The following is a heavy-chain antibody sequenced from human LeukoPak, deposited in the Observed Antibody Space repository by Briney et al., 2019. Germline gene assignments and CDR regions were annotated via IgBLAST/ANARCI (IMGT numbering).Heavy chain of an antibody. V-gene: IGHV3-53*01. D-gene: IGHD3-10*01. Sequence: GGSLRLSCAASGFTVSSNYMSWVRQAPGKGLEWVSVIYSDLSTYYAGSVKGRFTISRDNSKNTLYLHMNSLRAEDTAVYYCARVGSPGWGQGTLVTVSS. CDR2: IYSDLST. CDR3: ARVGSPG. J-gene: IGHJ4*02. CDR1: GFTVSSNY.